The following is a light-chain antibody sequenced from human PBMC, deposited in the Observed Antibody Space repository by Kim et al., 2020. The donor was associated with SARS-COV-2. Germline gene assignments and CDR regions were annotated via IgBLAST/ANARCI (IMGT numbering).Light chain of an antibody. J-gene: IGKJ1*01. CDR1: QSLNKF. CDR2: GAS. CDR3: QQSYKTPPT. Sequence: DIQMTQSPSSLAASVGDRITITCRASQSLNKFFNWYQQKPGEAPKLLIYGASNLGSGVPSRFSGSGSGTDFTLTISSLQPEDFATYYCQQSYKTPPTFGQGTKVDIK. V-gene: IGKV1-39*01.